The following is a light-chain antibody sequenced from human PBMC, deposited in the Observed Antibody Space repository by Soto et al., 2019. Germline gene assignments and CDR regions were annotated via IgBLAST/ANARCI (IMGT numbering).Light chain of an antibody. J-gene: IGKJ1*01. V-gene: IGKV1-39*01. CDR3: QQSYATPRT. CDR1: QSISNY. Sequence: DIQMTQSPSSLSASVGDRVTITCRASQSISNYLNWYQQKPGKAPKLLIYGASSLQSGVPSRFSGSGSGTDFTLNISSLQPEDFATYYCQQSYATPRTFGQGTKVDI. CDR2: GAS.